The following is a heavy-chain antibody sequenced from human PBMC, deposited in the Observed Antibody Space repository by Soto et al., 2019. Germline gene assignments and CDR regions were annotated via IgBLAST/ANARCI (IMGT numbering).Heavy chain of an antibody. CDR2: IWYDGSNK. J-gene: IGHJ6*02. V-gene: IGHV3-33*01. CDR1: GFTFSSYG. Sequence: QVQLVESGGGVVQPGRSLRLSCAASGFTFSSYGMHWVRQAPGKGLEWVAVIWYDGSNKYYADSVKGRFTISRDNSKNTLYLQMNSLRAEDTAVYYCAREATSFYYGIDVWGQVTTVTVS. D-gene: IGHD1-26*01. CDR3: AREATSFYYGIDV.